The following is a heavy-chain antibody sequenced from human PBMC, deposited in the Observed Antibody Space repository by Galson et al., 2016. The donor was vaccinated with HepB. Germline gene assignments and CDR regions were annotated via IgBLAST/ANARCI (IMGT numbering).Heavy chain of an antibody. V-gene: IGHV3-48*02. CDR1: GFIFSNYN. CDR2: VSPNGNTK. Sequence: SLRLSCAASGFIFSNYNMNWVRQAPGKGMEWVSYVSPNGNTKYYADSVKGRFSISKNNAKNSLSLQMTSLRDDDTAVYYCARGLPFHSSGWYVDSWGQGTLVTVSS. J-gene: IGHJ4*02. CDR3: ARGLPFHSSGWYVDS. D-gene: IGHD6-19*01.